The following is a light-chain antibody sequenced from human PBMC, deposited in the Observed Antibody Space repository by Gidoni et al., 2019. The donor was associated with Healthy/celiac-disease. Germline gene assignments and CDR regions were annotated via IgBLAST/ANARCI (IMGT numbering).Light chain of an antibody. CDR2: AAS. Sequence: DIQMTQSPSSLSASVGDRVTITCRASQSISSYLNWYQQNPGKPPNLLIYAASSSQCGVTSRFRGRGSGTVFTLPLCTLPPGVFATYLSPQSYSTLITFGGGTKVEIK. CDR1: QSISSY. CDR3: PQSYSTLIT. V-gene: IGKV1-39*01. J-gene: IGKJ4*01.